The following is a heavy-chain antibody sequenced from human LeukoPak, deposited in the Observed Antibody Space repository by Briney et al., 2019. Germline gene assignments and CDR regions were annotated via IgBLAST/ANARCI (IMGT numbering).Heavy chain of an antibody. V-gene: IGHV3-23*01. D-gene: IGHD2-15*01. CDR1: GVTLSIDA. J-gene: IGHJ4*02. CDR3: AKVQRGWTRLYYYDY. Sequence: GRSLRLSRAASGVTLSIDAIRCGCQGPGKGLEWGSVISAGGSTTYYEAPVKGRFTISRDNSKNTLYLQTNSLGAEDTAVYYCAKVQRGWTRLYYYDYWGQGTLVTVSS. CDR2: ISAGGSTT.